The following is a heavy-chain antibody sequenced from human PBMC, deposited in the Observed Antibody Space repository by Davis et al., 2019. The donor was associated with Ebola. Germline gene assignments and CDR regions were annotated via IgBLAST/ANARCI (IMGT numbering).Heavy chain of an antibody. V-gene: IGHV3-21*01. CDR2: ISSSSSYI. CDR3: ARDDSSGYYPNWYFDL. D-gene: IGHD3-22*01. J-gene: IGHJ2*01. CDR1: GFTFSSYS. Sequence: GGSLRLSCAASGFTFSSYSMNWVRQAPGKGLEWVSSISSSSSYIYYADSVKGRFTISRGNAKNSLYLQMNSLRAEDTAVYYCARDDSSGYYPNWYFDLWGRGTLVTVSS.